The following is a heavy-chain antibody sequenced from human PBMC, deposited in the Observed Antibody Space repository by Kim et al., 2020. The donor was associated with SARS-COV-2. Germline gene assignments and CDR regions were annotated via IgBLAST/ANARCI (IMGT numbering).Heavy chain of an antibody. D-gene: IGHD2-21*02. Sequence: KYGDSGKGRFTISRDNARNSLQLQMNSLTAEDTAVYYCVTDGDFGKFDYWGQGTLVTVSS. J-gene: IGHJ4*02. V-gene: IGHV3-7*01. CDR3: VTDGDFGKFDY.